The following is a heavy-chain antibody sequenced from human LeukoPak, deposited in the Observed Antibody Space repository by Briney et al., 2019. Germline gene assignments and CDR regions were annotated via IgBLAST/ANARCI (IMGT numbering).Heavy chain of an antibody. D-gene: IGHD4-17*01. CDR3: AEEPAGGDYEN. CDR2: ISPFTGGT. V-gene: IGHV1-2*02. J-gene: IGHJ4*02. CDR1: GNTFTCHY. Sequence: ASVKVSCKASGNTFTCHYMHWVRQAPGQGLEWMGWISPFTGGTHFAQQFQGRVTMTRDTSINTVYMELSRLRSEDTAVYYCAEEPAGGDYENWGQGSLVTVSS.